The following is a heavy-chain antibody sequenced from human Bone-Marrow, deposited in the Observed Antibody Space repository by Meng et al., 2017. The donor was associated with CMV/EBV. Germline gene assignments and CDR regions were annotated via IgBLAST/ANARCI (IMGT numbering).Heavy chain of an antibody. J-gene: IGHJ6*02. V-gene: IGHV3-30-3*01. CDR1: GFTFSSYA. CDR3: ARSTPYYYGMDV. Sequence: GESLKIPCAASGFTFSSYAMHWVRQAPGKGLEWVAVISYDGSNKYYADSVKGRFTISRDNSKNTLYLQKNSLRAEDTAVYYCARSTPYYYGMDVWGQGTTVTVSS. CDR2: ISYDGSNK.